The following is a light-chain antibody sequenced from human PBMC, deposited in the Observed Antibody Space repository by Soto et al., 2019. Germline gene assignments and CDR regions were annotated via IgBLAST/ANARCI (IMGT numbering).Light chain of an antibody. V-gene: IGKV1-39*01. J-gene: IGKJ1*01. Sequence: DIQMTQSPSSLSASVGDRVTITCRASQSISSYLNWYQQKPGKAPKLLIYAASSLQSGVPSRFSGSGSGTHFTLTNSSLQPEDFATYYCQQSYSTSWTFGQGTKVEIK. CDR2: AAS. CDR1: QSISSY. CDR3: QQSYSTSWT.